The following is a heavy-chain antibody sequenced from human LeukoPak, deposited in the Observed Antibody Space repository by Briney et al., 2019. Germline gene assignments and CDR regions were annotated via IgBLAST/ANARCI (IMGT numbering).Heavy chain of an antibody. V-gene: IGHV3-23*01. Sequence: PGGSLRLSCAASGFTFSNYVMSWVRQAPGKGLEWVSSISGSGYSTYYADSVKGRFTISRDNSKDTLYLQMNSLRAEDTAVYYCAKDRIVVIRPNWFDPWGQGTPVTVSS. J-gene: IGHJ5*02. CDR2: ISGSGYST. D-gene: IGHD2-21*01. CDR3: AKDRIVVIRPNWFDP. CDR1: GFTFSNYV.